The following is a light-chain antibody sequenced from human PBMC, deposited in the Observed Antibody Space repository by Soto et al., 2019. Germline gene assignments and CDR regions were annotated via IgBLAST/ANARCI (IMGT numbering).Light chain of an antibody. J-gene: IGKJ1*01. CDR2: GAS. V-gene: IGKV3-20*01. CDR1: QSVSSHY. Sequence: EIVLTQSPGTLSLSPGERATLSGRASQSVSSHYLAWYQQKPGQAPRLLIYGASSRAIGIPDRFSGSGSGTDFTLTVSRLEPVDFAVYYCQQYGSSSGTFGQGTKVEIK. CDR3: QQYGSSSGT.